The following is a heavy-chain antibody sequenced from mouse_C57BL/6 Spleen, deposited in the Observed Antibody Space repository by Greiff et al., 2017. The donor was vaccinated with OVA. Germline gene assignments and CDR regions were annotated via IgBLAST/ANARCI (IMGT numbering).Heavy chain of an antibody. CDR1: GFTFSSYA. CDR2: ISDGGSYT. Sequence: EVKVVESGGGLVKPGGSLKLSCAASGFTFSSYAMSWVRQTPEKRLEWVATISDGGSYTYYPDNVKGRFTISRDNAKNNLYLQMSHLKSEDTAMYYCARDMVLPYFDYWGQGTTLTVSS. D-gene: IGHD2-1*01. J-gene: IGHJ2*01. CDR3: ARDMVLPYFDY. V-gene: IGHV5-4*01.